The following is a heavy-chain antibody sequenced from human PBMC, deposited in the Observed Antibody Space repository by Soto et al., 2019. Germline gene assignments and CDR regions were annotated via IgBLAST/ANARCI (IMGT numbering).Heavy chain of an antibody. CDR1: GFTFTDSA. V-gene: IGHV3-73*02. CDR3: SRRRDWTATDPLDY. J-gene: IGHJ4*02. CDR2: IRNKVSTYAT. D-gene: IGHD2-21*01. Sequence: EVQLVESGGGLVQPGGSLKLSCAASGFTFTDSAIHWVRQASGKGPEWVGRIRNKVSTYATAYAASVKGRFTISRDDATGTTYLQMNSMQTEDTAVYYCSRRRDWTATDPLDYWGQGTLVTVSS.